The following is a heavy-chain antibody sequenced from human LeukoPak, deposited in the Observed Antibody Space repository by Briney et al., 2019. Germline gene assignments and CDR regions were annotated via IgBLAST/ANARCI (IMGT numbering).Heavy chain of an antibody. CDR3: AKKFTGTTVISGDYFDY. Sequence: PGGSLRLSCEASGFTFSSYAMSWVRQAPGKGLEWVAVMSSDGSKKYYADSVKGRFTISRDNSKNTLYLQMNSLRAEDTAVYYCAKKFTGTTVISGDYFDYWGQGTLVTVSS. CDR1: GFTFSSYA. CDR2: MSSDGSKK. V-gene: IGHV3-30-3*02. D-gene: IGHD4-17*01. J-gene: IGHJ4*02.